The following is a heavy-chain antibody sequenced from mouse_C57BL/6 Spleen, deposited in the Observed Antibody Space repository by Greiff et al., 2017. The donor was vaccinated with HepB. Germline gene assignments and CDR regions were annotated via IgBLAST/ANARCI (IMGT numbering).Heavy chain of an antibody. Sequence: QVQLQQPGAELVKPGASVKMSCKASGYTFTSYWITWVKQRPGQGLEWIGDIYPGSGSTNYNEKFKSKATLTVDTSSSTAYMQLSSLTSDDSAVYYCARAPYYYGSSPFDYWGQGTTLTVSS. D-gene: IGHD1-1*01. CDR2: IYPGSGST. CDR3: ARAPYYYGSSPFDY. J-gene: IGHJ2*01. CDR1: GYTFTSYW. V-gene: IGHV1-55*01.